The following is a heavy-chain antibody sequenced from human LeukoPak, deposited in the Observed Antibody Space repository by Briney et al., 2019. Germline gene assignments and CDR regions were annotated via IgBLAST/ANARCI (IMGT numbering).Heavy chain of an antibody. CDR2: INHSGST. CDR3: ARKENVYYYFDY. V-gene: IGHV4-34*01. Sequence: SETLSLTCAVYGGSFSGYYWSWIRQPPGKGLEWIGEINHSGSTNYNPSLKSRVTISVDRSENQFSLKLSSVTAVDTAVYYCARKENVYYYFDYWGQGTLVTVSS. D-gene: IGHD3-10*01. J-gene: IGHJ4*02. CDR1: GGSFSGYY.